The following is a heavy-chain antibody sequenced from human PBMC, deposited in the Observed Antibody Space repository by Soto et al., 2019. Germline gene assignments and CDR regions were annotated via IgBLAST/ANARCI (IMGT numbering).Heavy chain of an antibody. V-gene: IGHV5-51*01. CDR1: GYGFTDYW. CDR2: IFPGDSDA. J-gene: IGHJ4*02. CDR3: ARQRGQAVAGFDL. D-gene: IGHD6-19*01. Sequence: EVQLEPSGAEVKKPGDSLKISCKASGYGFTDYWVAWVRQVPGKGLEWMGIIFPGDSDARYSPSFQDQVTMSADKSLNTVYLQWESLKISDTAVYFCARQRGQAVAGFDLWGQGSLVSVS.